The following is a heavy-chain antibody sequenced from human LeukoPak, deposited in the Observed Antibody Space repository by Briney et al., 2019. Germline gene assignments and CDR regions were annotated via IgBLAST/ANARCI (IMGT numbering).Heavy chain of an antibody. CDR3: ARSVGYSSGWYVN. J-gene: IGHJ4*02. D-gene: IGHD6-19*01. Sequence: SETLSLTCTVSGGSISSSSYYWSWIRQPPGKGLEWIGYIYYSGSTNYNPSLKSRVTISVDTSKNQFSLKLSSVTAADTAVYYCARSVGYSSGWYVNWGQGTLVTVSS. CDR2: IYYSGST. CDR1: GGSISSSSYY. V-gene: IGHV4-61*01.